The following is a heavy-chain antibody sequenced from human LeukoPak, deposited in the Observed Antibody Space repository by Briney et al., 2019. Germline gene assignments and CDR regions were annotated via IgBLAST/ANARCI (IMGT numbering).Heavy chain of an antibody. Sequence: SETLSLTCAVHGGSFSGYYGCRIRQPPGKGLEWIGEINHSGSTNYNPSLKSRVTISVDTSKSQFSLNLSSVTAADTAVYYCARHNYYSNYGDWFHAWGQGTLVTVSS. CDR3: ARHNYYSNYGDWFHA. CDR1: GGSFSGYY. J-gene: IGHJ5*02. D-gene: IGHD4-11*01. CDR2: INHSGST. V-gene: IGHV4-34*01.